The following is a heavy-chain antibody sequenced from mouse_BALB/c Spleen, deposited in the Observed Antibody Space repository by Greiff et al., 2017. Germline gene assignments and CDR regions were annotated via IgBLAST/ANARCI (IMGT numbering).Heavy chain of an antibody. CDR2: IDPANGNT. J-gene: IGHJ2*01. CDR3: ARNSLGLYDY. Sequence: VQLQQSGAELVKPGASVKLSCTASGFNIKDTYMHWVKQRPEQGLEWIGRIDPANGNTKYDPKFQGKATITADTSSNTAYLQLSSLTSEDAAVYYCARNSLGLYDYWGQGTTLTVSS. D-gene: IGHD4-1*01. V-gene: IGHV14-3*02. CDR1: GFNIKDTY.